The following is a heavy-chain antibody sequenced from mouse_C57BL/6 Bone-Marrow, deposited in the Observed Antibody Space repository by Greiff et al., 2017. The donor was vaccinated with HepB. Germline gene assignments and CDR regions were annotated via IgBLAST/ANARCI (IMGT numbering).Heavy chain of an antibody. Sequence: EVKVVESGEGLVKPGGSLKLSCAASGFTFSSYAMSWVRQTPEKRLEWVAYISSGGDYIYYADTVKGRFTISRDNARNTLYLQMSSLKSEDTSMYYCTRDQYSNHGDYGGQGTSVTVSS. J-gene: IGHJ4*01. D-gene: IGHD2-5*01. CDR3: TRDQYSNHGDY. CDR1: GFTFSSYA. V-gene: IGHV5-9-1*02. CDR2: ISSGGDYI.